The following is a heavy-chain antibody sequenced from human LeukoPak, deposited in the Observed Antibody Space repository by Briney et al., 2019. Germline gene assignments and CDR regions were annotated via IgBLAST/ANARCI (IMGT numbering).Heavy chain of an antibody. V-gene: IGHV1-18*01. Sequence: ASVNLSCNSSGYTFTSNGNSWMRHAHAQGIEWKGWISTYNGNTNYAQRLQGRVTMTTDTSTSTAYMELRSLRSDDTAVYYWARDSGVLYYMDVCGKGTTVTVSS. CDR1: GYTFTSNG. J-gene: IGHJ6*03. CDR3: ARDSGVLYYMDV. CDR2: ISTYNGNT.